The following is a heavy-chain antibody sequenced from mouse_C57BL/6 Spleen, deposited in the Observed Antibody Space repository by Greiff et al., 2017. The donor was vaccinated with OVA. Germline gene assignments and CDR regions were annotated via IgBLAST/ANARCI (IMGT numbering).Heavy chain of an antibody. J-gene: IGHJ2*01. CDR1: GFTFSSYT. V-gene: IGHV5-9*01. Sequence: DVKLVESGGGLVKPGGSLKLSCAASGFTFSSYTLSWVRPTPEKRLEWVATISGGGGNTYYPDSVKGRFTISRDNAKNTLYLQMSSLRSEDTALYYCARQGDYFDYWGQGTTLTVSS. CDR2: ISGGGGNT. CDR3: ARQGDYFDY.